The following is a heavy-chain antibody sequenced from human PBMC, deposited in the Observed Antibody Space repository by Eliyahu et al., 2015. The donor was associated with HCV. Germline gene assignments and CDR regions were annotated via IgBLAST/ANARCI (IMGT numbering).Heavy chain of an antibody. D-gene: IGHD3/OR15-3a*01. CDR1: GVSFSSGFXL. Sequence: QVQVQESGPGLVKPSQTLSLTCTVSGVSFSSGFXLWTWIRXRPGEGLGWXGXXSYGGTIYYNPSLKSRVIISLETSKNQFSLNLSSVTAADTAVYYCGGSLGVFTIFGLVFKQIDYWGQGTLVTVSS. J-gene: IGHJ4*02. CDR3: GGSLGVFTIFGLVFKQIDY. V-gene: IGHV4-31*03. CDR2: XSYGGTI.